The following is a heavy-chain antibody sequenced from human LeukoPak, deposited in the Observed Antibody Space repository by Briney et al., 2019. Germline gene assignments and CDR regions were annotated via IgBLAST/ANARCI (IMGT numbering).Heavy chain of an antibody. D-gene: IGHD1-26*01. Sequence: SVKVSCKASGGTFSSYAISWVRQAHGQGLEWMGRIIPIFGIANYAQKFQGRVTITADKSTSTAYKELNSLRSEDTAAYYCARCISGSYSFDYWGQGTLVTVSS. J-gene: IGHJ4*02. CDR2: IIPIFGIA. CDR1: GGTFSSYA. CDR3: ARCISGSYSFDY. V-gene: IGHV1-69*04.